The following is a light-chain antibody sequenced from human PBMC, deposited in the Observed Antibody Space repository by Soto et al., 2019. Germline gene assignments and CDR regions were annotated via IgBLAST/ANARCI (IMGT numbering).Light chain of an antibody. CDR3: SSYAGSNNLV. J-gene: IGLJ1*01. CDR1: SSDVGGYNY. Sequence: QSALTQPPSASGSLGQSVTISCTGTSSDVGGYNYVSWYQQHPGKAPKLMIYEVSKRPSGVPDRFYGSKSGNTASLTVSGLQAEDEADYYCSSYAGSNNLVFGTGTKLTVL. CDR2: EVS. V-gene: IGLV2-8*01.